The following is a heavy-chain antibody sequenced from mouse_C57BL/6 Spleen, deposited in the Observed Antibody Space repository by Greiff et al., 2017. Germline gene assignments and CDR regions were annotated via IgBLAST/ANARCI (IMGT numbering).Heavy chain of an antibody. CDR3: AREGGTTFDY. D-gene: IGHD1-1*01. Sequence: QVQLQQPGAELVRPGSSVKLSCKASGYTFTSYWMDWVKQRPGQGLEWIGNIYPSDSETHYNQKFKDKATLTVDKSSSTAYMQLSSLTSEDSAVYYCAREGGTTFDYWGQGTTLTVSS. CDR1: GYTFTSYW. V-gene: IGHV1-61*01. CDR2: IYPSDSET. J-gene: IGHJ2*01.